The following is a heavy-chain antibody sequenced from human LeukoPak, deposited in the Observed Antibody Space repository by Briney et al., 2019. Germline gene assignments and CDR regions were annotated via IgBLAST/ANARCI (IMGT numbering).Heavy chain of an antibody. V-gene: IGHV3-7*01. Sequence: PGGSLRLSCTVSGFIFSDFSMSWVRQAPGKGLEWVAKMSEDGNEIFYVDSVKGRSTISRDNTKKSLYLQLNSLRPEDSAVYYCARPRGCGSARCNNFDYWGQGTLVTVSS. CDR1: GFIFSDFS. CDR3: ARPRGCGSARCNNFDY. J-gene: IGHJ4*02. D-gene: IGHD2-2*01. CDR2: MSEDGNEI.